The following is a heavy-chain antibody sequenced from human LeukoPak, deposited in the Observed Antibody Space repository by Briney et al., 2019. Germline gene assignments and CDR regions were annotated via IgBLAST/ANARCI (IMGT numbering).Heavy chain of an antibody. V-gene: IGHV1-8*01. D-gene: IGHD6-6*01. CDR1: GYTFTSYD. Sequence: GASVKVSCKASGYTFTSYDFNWVRQATGQRPEWMGWMSPNSGDTGYAQKFQDRVTMTRNTSISTAYMELSSLRSEDTAVYYCARGLGSSSGYWGQGTLVTVSS. J-gene: IGHJ4*02. CDR3: ARGLGSSSGY. CDR2: MSPNSGDT.